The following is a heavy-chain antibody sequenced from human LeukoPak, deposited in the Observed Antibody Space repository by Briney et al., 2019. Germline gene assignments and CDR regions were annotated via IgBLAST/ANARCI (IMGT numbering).Heavy chain of an antibody. CDR3: ARRSREYTYWYFDL. CDR1: GGSISTSNYY. Sequence: PSETLSLTCTVSGGSISTSNYYWGWIRQPPGKGLEWIGEINHSGSTNYKPSLKSRVTISVDTSKNQFSLKLNSVTAADTAVYYCARRSREYTYWYFDLWGRGTLVTVSS. D-gene: IGHD6-6*01. V-gene: IGHV4-39*07. CDR2: INHSGST. J-gene: IGHJ2*01.